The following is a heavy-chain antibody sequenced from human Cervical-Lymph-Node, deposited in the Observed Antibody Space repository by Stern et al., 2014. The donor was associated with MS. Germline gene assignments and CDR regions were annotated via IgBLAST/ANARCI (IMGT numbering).Heavy chain of an antibody. CDR1: GASFTDNY. CDR3: ARERKVERSARVFVSFDV. CDR2: INHSGKP. J-gene: IGHJ3*01. V-gene: IGHV4-34*01. Sequence: QVQLQQWGAGLLRPSETLSLTCAVHGASFTDNYWSWIRQTPGKGLEWIGEINHSGKPHNNPSLMSRVTLSVDTSKNQSSRKLNSVTAADTAVYYCARERKVERSARVFVSFDVWGQGTLLTVSS. D-gene: IGHD1-1*01.